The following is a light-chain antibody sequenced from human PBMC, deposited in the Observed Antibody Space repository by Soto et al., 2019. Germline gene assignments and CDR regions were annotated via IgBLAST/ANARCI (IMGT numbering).Light chain of an antibody. CDR3: QQYNSYSWT. V-gene: IGKV1-5*03. CDR1: QSISSW. CDR2: KAS. J-gene: IGKJ1*01. Sequence: DIQMTQSPSTLSASVGYRVTISCRASQSISSWLAWYQQKKGKAPKLLIYKASSLQSGVPSRFSGSGYGTEFNLTISSLQTDDFATYYCQQYNSYSWTFGQGTKVDIK.